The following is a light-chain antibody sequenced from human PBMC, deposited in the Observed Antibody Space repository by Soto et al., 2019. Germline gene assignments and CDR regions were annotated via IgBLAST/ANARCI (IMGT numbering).Light chain of an antibody. V-gene: IGKV1-8*01. Sequence: AIRMTQSPSSFSASTGDRVTITCRASQGISSYLAWYQQKPGKAPKLLIYAASTLQSGVPSRFSGSGSGTDFTLTISCLQSEDFETYYCQQHYSYPWTFGQGTKVEIK. CDR2: AAS. CDR1: QGISSY. J-gene: IGKJ1*01. CDR3: QQHYSYPWT.